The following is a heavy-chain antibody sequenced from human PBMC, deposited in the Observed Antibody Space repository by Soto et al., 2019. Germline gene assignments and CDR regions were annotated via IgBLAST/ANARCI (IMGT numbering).Heavy chain of an antibody. V-gene: IGHV1-2*02. D-gene: IGHD6-13*01. CDR1: GYTFTGYY. Sequence: ASVKVSCKASGYTFTGYYMHWVRQAPGQGLEWMGWINPKSGGTNYAQKFQGRVTMTRDTSISTAYMELSRLRSDDTAVYYCARDRSSSSWYDGNYYDDGMDVWGQGTRVTVSS. CDR2: INPKSGGT. CDR3: ARDRSSSSWYDGNYYDDGMDV. J-gene: IGHJ6*02.